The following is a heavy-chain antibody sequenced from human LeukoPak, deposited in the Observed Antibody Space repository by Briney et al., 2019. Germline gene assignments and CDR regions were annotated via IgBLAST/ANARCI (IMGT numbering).Heavy chain of an antibody. CDR3: ARRLGTMIRGFINHYYAMDV. Sequence: GGSLRLSCAASGFTFSSYDMHWVRQTPGKGLEWVSAIGTAGDTYYPGSVKGRFTISRENAKNSLYLQMNSLRAGDTAVYYCARRLGTMIRGFINHYYAMDVWGQGTTVTVSS. CDR1: GFTFSSYD. J-gene: IGHJ6*02. V-gene: IGHV3-13*04. D-gene: IGHD3-10*01. CDR2: IGTAGDT.